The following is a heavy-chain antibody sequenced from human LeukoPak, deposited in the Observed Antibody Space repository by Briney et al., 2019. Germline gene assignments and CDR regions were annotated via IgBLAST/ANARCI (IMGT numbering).Heavy chain of an antibody. V-gene: IGHV4-34*01. CDR3: ASPSMIGGAFDP. CDR1: GGSFSGYY. Sequence: SETLSPTCAVYGGSFSGYYWSWIRQPPGKGLEWIGEINHSGSTNYNPSLKSRVTISVDTSKNQFSLKLSSVTAADTAVYYCASPSMIGGAFDPWGQGTLVTVSS. CDR2: INHSGST. J-gene: IGHJ5*02. D-gene: IGHD3-10*02.